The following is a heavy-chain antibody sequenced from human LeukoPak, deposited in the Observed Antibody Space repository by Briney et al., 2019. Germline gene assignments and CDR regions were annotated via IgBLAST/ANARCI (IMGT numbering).Heavy chain of an antibody. CDR1: GFTFSSYA. D-gene: IGHD5-12*01. CDR3: AKSGSSGYVPRDY. CDR2: ISGSGAIT. Sequence: GGSLRLSCAASGFTFSSYAMSWVRQAPGKGLEWVSAISGSGAITYYADSVKGRFTISRDNSKNTLYLQMNSLRAEDTAVYYCAKSGSSGYVPRDYWGQGTLATVSS. J-gene: IGHJ4*02. V-gene: IGHV3-23*01.